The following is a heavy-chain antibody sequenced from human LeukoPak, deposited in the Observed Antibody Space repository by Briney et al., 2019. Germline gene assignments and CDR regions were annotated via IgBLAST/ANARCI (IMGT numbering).Heavy chain of an antibody. J-gene: IGHJ5*02. D-gene: IGHD6-19*01. CDR2: IYYSGST. CDR1: GGSISSYY. V-gene: IGHV4-59*01. CDR3: ARGSSGWFNWFDP. Sequence: PSETLSLTCTVSGGSISSYYWNWLRQPPGKGLEWIGYIYYSGSTNYNPSLKSRVTISVDASKNQFSLKLSSVTAADTALYYCARGSSGWFNWFDPWGQGTLVTVSS.